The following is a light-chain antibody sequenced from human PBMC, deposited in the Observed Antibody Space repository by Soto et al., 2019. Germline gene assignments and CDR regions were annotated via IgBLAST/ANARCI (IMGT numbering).Light chain of an antibody. CDR2: DAS. J-gene: IGKJ1*01. CDR1: QSISKW. CDR3: QQYSSYSAWT. V-gene: IGKV1-5*01. Sequence: DIPMPQSPSTLSASIGDRVSITCRASQSISKWLAWHQQKPGKAPKLLIYDASTLQSGVPPRFSGSGSGTEFTLTVRSLQPDDIATYYCQQYSSYSAWTFGEGTKVEIK.